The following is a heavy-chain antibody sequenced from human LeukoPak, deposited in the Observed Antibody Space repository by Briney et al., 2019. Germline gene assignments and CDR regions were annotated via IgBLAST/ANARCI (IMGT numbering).Heavy chain of an antibody. CDR1: GGSFSGYY. CDR3: ARVGGGSGSYYF. V-gene: IGHV4-34*01. D-gene: IGHD1-26*01. CDR2: INHSGST. J-gene: IGHJ4*02. Sequence: PSETLSLTCAVYGGSFSGYYWSWIRQPPGKGLEWIGEINHSGSTNYNPSLKSRVTISVDTSKNQFSLKLSSVTAADTAVNYCARVGGGSGSYYFWGQGTLVTVSS.